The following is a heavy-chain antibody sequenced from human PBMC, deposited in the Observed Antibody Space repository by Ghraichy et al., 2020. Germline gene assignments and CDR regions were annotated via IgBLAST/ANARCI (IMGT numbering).Heavy chain of an antibody. D-gene: IGHD2-15*01. CDR3: VRAVAAFPDYCFDY. J-gene: IGHJ4*02. Sequence: GGSLRLSCEASGFTLSGHSMNWVRQAPGKGLEWVSSISSSSTYIYYADSVKGRFTISRDNAKNSLYLQMNSLRAEDTAVYYCVRAVAAFPDYCFDYWGRGTLVTVSS. CDR1: GFTLSGHS. CDR2: ISSSSTYI. V-gene: IGHV3-21*01.